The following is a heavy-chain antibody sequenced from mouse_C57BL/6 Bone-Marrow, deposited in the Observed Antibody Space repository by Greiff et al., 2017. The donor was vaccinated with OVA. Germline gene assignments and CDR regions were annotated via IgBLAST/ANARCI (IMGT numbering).Heavy chain of an antibody. D-gene: IGHD1-1*01. V-gene: IGHV5-9-1*02. Sequence: EVKLVESGEGLVKPGGSLKLSCAASGFTFSSYAMSWVRQTPEKRLEWVAYISSGGDYTYYADTVKGRFTISRDTARNTRYLQMSSLTSEDTAMYYCTRGAYDRSYDDWGKGTTLTVSS. J-gene: IGHJ2*01. CDR3: TRGAYDRSYDD. CDR1: GFTFSSYA. CDR2: ISSGGDYT.